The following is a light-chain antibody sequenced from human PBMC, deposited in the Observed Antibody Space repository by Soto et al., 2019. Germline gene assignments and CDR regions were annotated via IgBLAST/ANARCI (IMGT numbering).Light chain of an antibody. V-gene: IGKV1-12*01. CDR1: QIISNW. CDR2: AAT. J-gene: IGKJ3*01. Sequence: DIQMTQFPSSVSASVGDSVAITGRASQIISNWVAWYQQKPGTAPRLLIYAATTLNSGVPSRFSGRRSGTDFTLTITDLQPEDFAIYYCQQAYSFPFTFGPGTKVDLK. CDR3: QQAYSFPFT.